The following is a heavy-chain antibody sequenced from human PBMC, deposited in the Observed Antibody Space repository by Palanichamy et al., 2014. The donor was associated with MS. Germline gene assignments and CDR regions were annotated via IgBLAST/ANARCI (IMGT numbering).Heavy chain of an antibody. CDR1: GFTFSIYW. Sequence: EVQRGGSPGEGVSSAWGVPSRLSCAASGFTFSIYWMHWARQAPGKGLVWVSRIISDGSYTNYADSVKGRFTISRDNAKNTLYLQMNSLRAEDTAMYYCARRSDNIVGSTNAFDIWGQGTMVTVSS. V-gene: IGHV3-74*01. D-gene: IGHD1-26*01. CDR3: ARRSDNIVGSTNAFDI. J-gene: IGHJ3*02. CDR2: IISDGSYT.